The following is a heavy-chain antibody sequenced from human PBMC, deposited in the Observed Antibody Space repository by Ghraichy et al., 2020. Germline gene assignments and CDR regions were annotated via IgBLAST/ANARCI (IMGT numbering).Heavy chain of an antibody. CDR3: ARGSTVVRYYYYAGMDV. CDR1: GFTFSSYS. V-gene: IGHV3-48*02. D-gene: IGHD4-23*01. J-gene: IGHJ6*02. CDR2: ITSSSRFI. Sequence: GGSLRLSCVGSGFTFSSYSMNWVRQAPGKGLEWVSYITSSSRFISYADSVKGRFTFSRDNAQNSLYLQLKSLRDEDTAVYYCARGSTVVRYYYYAGMDVWGQGTTVTVAS.